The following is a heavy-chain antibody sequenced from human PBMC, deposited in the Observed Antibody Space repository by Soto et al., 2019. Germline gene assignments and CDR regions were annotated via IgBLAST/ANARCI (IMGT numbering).Heavy chain of an antibody. J-gene: IGHJ4*02. CDR2: INHSGST. V-gene: IGHV4-34*01. CDR1: VVSFSGYY. Sequence: SETLSLACAFYVVSFSGYYWSWIRHPPGKWLEWIGEINHSGSTNYNPSLKSRVTISVDTSKNQFSLKLSSVTAADTAVYYCARGRGAVAGRRYYFDYWGQGTLVTVSS. CDR3: ARGRGAVAGRRYYFDY. D-gene: IGHD6-19*01.